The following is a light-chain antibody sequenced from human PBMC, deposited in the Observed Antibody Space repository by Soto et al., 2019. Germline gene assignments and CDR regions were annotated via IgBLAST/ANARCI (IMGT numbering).Light chain of an antibody. V-gene: IGKV3-11*01. Sequence: EIVLTQSPATLSLSPGERATLFCRASQNVSSYLVWYQQKPGQAPRLLIYDASNRATGVPARFSGSGSGTDFTLTISRLEPDDFAVYYCQQRSDWPITFGQGTRLEIK. CDR2: DAS. J-gene: IGKJ5*01. CDR1: QNVSSY. CDR3: QQRSDWPIT.